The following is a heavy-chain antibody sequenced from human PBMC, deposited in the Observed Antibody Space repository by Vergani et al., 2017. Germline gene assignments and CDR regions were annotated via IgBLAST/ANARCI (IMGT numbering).Heavy chain of an antibody. CDR2: IYTSGAT. CDR3: ARDGGEYDKDALDV. V-gene: IGHV4-61*02. D-gene: IGHD2-21*01. Sequence: QLQLQESGPGLVKPSETLSLTCTVSGGSITYGAFYWGWIRQSPGKGLEWIGRIYTSGATNYNPSLRSRAIMPVDASKKQFSLKLTSVTAADTAVYYCARDGGEYDKDALDVWGQGTKVTVTS. J-gene: IGHJ3*01. CDR1: GGSITYGAFY.